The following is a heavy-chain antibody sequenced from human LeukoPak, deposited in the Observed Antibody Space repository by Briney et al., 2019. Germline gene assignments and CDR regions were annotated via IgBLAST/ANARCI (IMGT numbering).Heavy chain of an antibody. CDR3: AKEWCSCSGPSCYPAFHI. D-gene: IGHD2-2*01. CDR2: NSGHGGGLT. CDR1: GFTFSTYG. J-gene: IGHJ3*02. V-gene: IGHV3-23*01. Sequence: PGGSLRLSRAAAGFTFSTYGMSSVRQAPGKGLEWVSGTGNSGHGGGLTYHADSVTGRFTISSDNFRNILYLQMNSLRVDDTAVYFCAKEWCSCSGPSCYPAFHIWGQGTMVIVSS.